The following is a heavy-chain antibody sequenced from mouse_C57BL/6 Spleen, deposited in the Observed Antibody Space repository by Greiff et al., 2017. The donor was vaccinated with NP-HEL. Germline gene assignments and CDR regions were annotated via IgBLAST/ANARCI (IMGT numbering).Heavy chain of an antibody. J-gene: IGHJ1*03. CDR3: ARFSLGYFDV. V-gene: IGHV1-82*01. CDR2: IYPGDGDT. Sequence: VQLQQSGPELVKPGASVKISCKASGYAFSSSWMNWVKQRPGKGLEWIGRIYPGDGDTNYNGKFKGKATLTADKSSSTAYMQLSSLTSEDSAVYFCARFSLGYFDVWGTGTTVTVSS. CDR1: GYAFSSSW.